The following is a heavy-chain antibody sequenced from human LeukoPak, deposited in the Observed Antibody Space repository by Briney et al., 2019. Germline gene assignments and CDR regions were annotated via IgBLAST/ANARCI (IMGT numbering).Heavy chain of an antibody. J-gene: IGHJ3*02. V-gene: IGHV3-7*01. D-gene: IGHD2-2*01. Sequence: GGSLRLSCVASGFTFSAYWMTWVRQAPGKGLDWVANIRLDGSENYYVDSVRGRFTISRDNAKNSLYLQMNSLRAEDTAVYYCARRARYCSSTSCDPIGAFDIWGQGTMVTVSS. CDR2: IRLDGSEN. CDR1: GFTFSAYW. CDR3: ARRARYCSSTSCDPIGAFDI.